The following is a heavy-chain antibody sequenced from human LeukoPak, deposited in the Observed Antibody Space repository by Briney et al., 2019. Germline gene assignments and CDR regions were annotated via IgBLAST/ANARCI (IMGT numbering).Heavy chain of an antibody. CDR2: ISSSSSYI. D-gene: IGHD2-15*01. V-gene: IGHV3-21*01. J-gene: IGHJ4*02. Sequence: PGGSLRLSCAASGFTFSDYSMNWVRQAPGKGLEWVSSISSSSSYIFYADSVRGRFSISRDNAKNSLYLQMNSLRAEDTAVYYCARSYPTARKRGGSCYGFDYWGQGTLVTVSS. CDR1: GFTFSDYS. CDR3: ARSYPTARKRGGSCYGFDY.